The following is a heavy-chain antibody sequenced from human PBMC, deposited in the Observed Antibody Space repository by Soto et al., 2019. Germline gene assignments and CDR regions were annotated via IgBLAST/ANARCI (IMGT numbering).Heavy chain of an antibody. D-gene: IGHD4-17*01. CDR1: GFTFSSYA. V-gene: IGHV3-30-3*01. Sequence: QVQLVESGGGVVQPGRSLRLSCAASGFTFSSYAMQWVRQAPGKGLEWVAVISYDGSNKYYADSVKGRFTISRDNSKNTLYLQMNRLRAEGTAVYYCANGDYYYGMDVWGQGTTVTVSS. CDR3: ANGDYYYGMDV. J-gene: IGHJ6*02. CDR2: ISYDGSNK.